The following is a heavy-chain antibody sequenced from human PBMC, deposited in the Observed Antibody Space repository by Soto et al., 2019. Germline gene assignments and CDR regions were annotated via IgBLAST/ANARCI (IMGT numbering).Heavy chain of an antibody. D-gene: IGHD5-12*01. Sequence: SETLSLTCAVYGGSFSGYYWSWIRQPPGKGLEWIGEINHSGSTNYNPSLKSRVTISVDTSKNQFSLKLSSVTAADTAVYYCASRAGYSGYEDNWFDPWGQGTLVTVSS. CDR1: GGSFSGYY. CDR2: INHSGST. J-gene: IGHJ5*02. V-gene: IGHV4-34*01. CDR3: ASRAGYSGYEDNWFDP.